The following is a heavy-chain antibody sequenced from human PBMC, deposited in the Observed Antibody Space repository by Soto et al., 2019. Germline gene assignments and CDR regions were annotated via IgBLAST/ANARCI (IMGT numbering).Heavy chain of an antibody. D-gene: IGHD6-25*01. V-gene: IGHV1-69*13. CDR3: ARGLQRVYNRFDP. J-gene: IGHJ5*02. Sequence: ASVKVSCKASGGTFSSYAISWVRQAPGQGLEWMGGIIPIFGTANYAQKLQGRVTITAEESTRAAYMELSSLRSEDTAVYYCARGLQRVYNRFDPLGQGTLVTVSS. CDR2: IIPIFGTA. CDR1: GGTFSSYA.